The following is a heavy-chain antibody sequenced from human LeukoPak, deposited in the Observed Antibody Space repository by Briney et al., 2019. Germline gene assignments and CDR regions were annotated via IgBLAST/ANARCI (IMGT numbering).Heavy chain of an antibody. CDR2: ISSSSSYI. CDR3: ARAIQLWLADY. CDR1: GFTFSSYS. J-gene: IGHJ4*02. D-gene: IGHD5-18*01. Sequence: PGGSLRLSCAASGFTFSSYSMNWIRQAPGKGLEWVSSISSSSSYIYYADSVKGRFTISRDNAKNSLYLQMNSLRAEDTAVYYCARAIQLWLADYWGQGTLVTVSS. V-gene: IGHV3-21*01.